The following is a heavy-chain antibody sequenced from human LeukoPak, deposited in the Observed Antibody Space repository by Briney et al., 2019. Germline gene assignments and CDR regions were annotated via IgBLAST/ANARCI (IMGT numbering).Heavy chain of an antibody. CDR3: ARGSIAAALGY. CDR1: GGSISSYS. Sequence: KTSETLSLTCTVSGGSISSYSWSWIRQHPGKGLEWIGYIYYSGSTYYHPTLKSRVTISVDTSKNQFSLKLSSVTAADTAVYYCARGSIAAALGYWGQGTLVTVSS. CDR2: IYYSGST. D-gene: IGHD6-13*01. J-gene: IGHJ4*02. V-gene: IGHV4-59*12.